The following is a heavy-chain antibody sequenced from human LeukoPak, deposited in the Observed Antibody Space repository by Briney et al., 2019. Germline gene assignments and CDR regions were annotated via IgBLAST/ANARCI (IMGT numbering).Heavy chain of an antibody. V-gene: IGHV4-59*12. Sequence: SETLSLTCTVSGGSISSYYWSWIRQPPGKGLEWIGYICYSGSTNYNPSLKSRVTISVDASKNQFSLKLSSVTAADTAVYYCARDRGSYGRYYDYWGQGTLVTVSS. CDR2: ICYSGST. CDR1: GGSISSYY. CDR3: ARDRGSYGRYYDY. J-gene: IGHJ4*02. D-gene: IGHD5-18*01.